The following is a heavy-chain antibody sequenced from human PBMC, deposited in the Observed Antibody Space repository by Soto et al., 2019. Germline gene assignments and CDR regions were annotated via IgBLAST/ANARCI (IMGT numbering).Heavy chain of an antibody. CDR1: GGSISSYY. Sequence: SETLSLTCTVSGGSISSYYWSWIRQPPGKGLEWIGYIYYSGSTNYNPSLKSRVTISVDTSKNQFSLKLSSVTAADTAVYYCARLLGKVGIDYWGQGTLVTVSS. D-gene: IGHD3-3*02. CDR2: IYYSGST. J-gene: IGHJ4*02. V-gene: IGHV4-59*08. CDR3: ARLLGKVGIDY.